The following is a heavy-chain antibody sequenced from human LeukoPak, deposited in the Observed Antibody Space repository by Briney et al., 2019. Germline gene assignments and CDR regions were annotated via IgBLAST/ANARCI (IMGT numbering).Heavy chain of an antibody. CDR1: GGSISSYY. D-gene: IGHD5-24*01. J-gene: IGHJ4*01. Sequence: SETLSLTCTVSGGSISSYYWSWIRQPPGKGLEWVGYIYYTGSTNYNPSLKSRVTRSVTTSKNQSSLKLSSVTAADTAVYYCAKEVGDDDNVYHFDYWGQGTLVTVSS. CDR3: AKEVGDDDNVYHFDY. V-gene: IGHV4-59*01. CDR2: IYYTGST.